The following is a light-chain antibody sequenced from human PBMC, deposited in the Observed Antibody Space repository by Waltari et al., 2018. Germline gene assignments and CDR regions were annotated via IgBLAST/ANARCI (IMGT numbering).Light chain of an antibody. CDR1: QSVGRA. V-gene: IGKV3-20*01. CDR2: DAS. Sequence: VLTQSPGTLSLSPGERATLSCRASQSVGRALAWYQQKPGQAPRLLIYDASIRATGVPDRLSGSGSGTDFSLTISRLEPEDVAVYNCQHYVRLPVTFGQGTKVE. CDR3: QHYVRLPVT. J-gene: IGKJ1*01.